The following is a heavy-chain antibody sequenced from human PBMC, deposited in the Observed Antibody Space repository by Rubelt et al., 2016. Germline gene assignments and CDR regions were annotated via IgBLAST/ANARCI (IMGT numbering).Heavy chain of an antibody. D-gene: IGHD6-13*01. CDR3: ARGDSWYSDAFDI. Sequence: GGIIPILGIANYAQKFQGRVTITADKSTSTAYMELSSLRSDDTAVYYCARGDSWYSDAFDIWGQGTMVTVSS. J-gene: IGHJ3*02. V-gene: IGHV1-69*10. CDR2: IIPILGIA.